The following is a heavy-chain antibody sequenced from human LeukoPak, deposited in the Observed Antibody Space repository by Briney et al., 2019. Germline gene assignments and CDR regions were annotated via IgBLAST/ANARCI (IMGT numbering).Heavy chain of an antibody. Sequence: GGSLRLSCAASGFTFSSYAMSWVRQAPGKGLEWVSGISGSGGSTNYADSVKGRFTISRDNSKNTLYLQMNSLRVEDTAVYYCAKDRYCSGGSCYPAYLQHWGQGTLVTVSS. J-gene: IGHJ1*01. D-gene: IGHD2-15*01. CDR3: AKDRYCSGGSCYPAYLQH. CDR1: GFTFSSYA. CDR2: ISGSGGST. V-gene: IGHV3-23*01.